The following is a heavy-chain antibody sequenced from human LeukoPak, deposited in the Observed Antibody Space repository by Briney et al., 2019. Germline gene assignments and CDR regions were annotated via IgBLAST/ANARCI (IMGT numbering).Heavy chain of an antibody. CDR1: GFTFSSYG. CDR3: ARDLDSSGYYLLDY. CDR2: IWYDGSNK. J-gene: IGHJ4*02. V-gene: IGHV3-33*01. D-gene: IGHD3-22*01. Sequence: GGSLRLSCAASGFTFSSYGMHWVRQAPGKGLEWVAVIWYDGSNKYYADSVKGRFTISGDNSKNTLYLQMNSLRAEDTAVYYCARDLDSSGYYLLDYWGQGTLVTVSS.